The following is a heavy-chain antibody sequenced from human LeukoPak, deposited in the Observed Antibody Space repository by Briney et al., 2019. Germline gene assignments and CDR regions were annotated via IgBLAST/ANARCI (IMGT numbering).Heavy chain of an antibody. D-gene: IGHD6-19*01. CDR2: IYSGGVT. V-gene: IGHV3-53*01. J-gene: IGHJ2*01. CDR3: ARAPSGWSDYWYFDL. CDR1: GFTVSSNY. Sequence: PGGSLRLSCAASGFTVSSNYMSWVRQAPGKGLEWVSLIYSGGVTYYADSVKGRFIISRDNSKNTLFLQMNSLRAEDPAVYYCARAPSGWSDYWYFDLWGRGTLVTVSS.